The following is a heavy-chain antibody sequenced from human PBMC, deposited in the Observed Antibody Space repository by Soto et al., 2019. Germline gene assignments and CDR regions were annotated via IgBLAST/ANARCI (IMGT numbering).Heavy chain of an antibody. CDR3: ARDLGEVYAP. CDR2: ISSSSSYI. D-gene: IGHD2-8*01. V-gene: IGHV3-21*01. Sequence: EVQLVESGGGLVKPGGSLRLSCAGSGFTFSSSTMTWVRQAPVKGLEWVSSISSSSSYIYQQDSLKGRLTISRDNANNSVFLQMSRMRAEDTAVYYCARDLGEVYAPCGPGPLVNVSS. J-gene: IGHJ5*02. CDR1: GFTFSSST.